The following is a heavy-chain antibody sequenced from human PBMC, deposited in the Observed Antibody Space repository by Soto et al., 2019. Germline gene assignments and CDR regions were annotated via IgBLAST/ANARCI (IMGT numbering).Heavy chain of an antibody. J-gene: IGHJ3*02. D-gene: IGHD6-13*01. Sequence: QVQLVESGGGVVQPGRSLRLSCAASGFTFSSYGMHWVLQAPGKGLEWVAVIWYDGSNKYYADSVKGRFTISRDNSKNTLYLQMNSLRAEDTAVYYCARDQGIAAAGNDAFDIWGQGTMVTVSS. CDR3: ARDQGIAAAGNDAFDI. CDR2: IWYDGSNK. CDR1: GFTFSSYG. V-gene: IGHV3-33*01.